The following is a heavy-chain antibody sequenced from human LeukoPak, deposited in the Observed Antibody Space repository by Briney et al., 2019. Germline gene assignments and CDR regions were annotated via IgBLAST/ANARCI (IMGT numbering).Heavy chain of an antibody. Sequence: GGSLRLSCAASGFTFTSYSMNWVRKAPGKGLEWVSSISGSGSYIYYADSVKGRFTISRDNAKNSLYLQMNSLRADDTAVYYCARVPGDYWGEGTLVTVSS. D-gene: IGHD3-10*01. CDR3: ARVPGDY. CDR2: ISGSGSYI. CDR1: GFTFTSYS. V-gene: IGHV3-21*01. J-gene: IGHJ4*02.